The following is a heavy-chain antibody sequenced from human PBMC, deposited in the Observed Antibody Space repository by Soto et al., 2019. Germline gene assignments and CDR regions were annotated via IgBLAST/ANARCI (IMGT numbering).Heavy chain of an antibody. Sequence: PSETLSLTCTVSGDSVSSGNYYWTWIRQPPGKGLEWIGSIYFTGSTNYNPSLKSRLTMSIDTSRNLFSLRLDSVTAADTAVYYCGRVPGDTYMIYWSDPWGQGTLVTVSS. CDR2: IYFTGST. CDR3: GRVPGDTYMIYWSDP. CDR1: GDSVSSGNYY. D-gene: IGHD3-16*01. J-gene: IGHJ5*02. V-gene: IGHV4-61*01.